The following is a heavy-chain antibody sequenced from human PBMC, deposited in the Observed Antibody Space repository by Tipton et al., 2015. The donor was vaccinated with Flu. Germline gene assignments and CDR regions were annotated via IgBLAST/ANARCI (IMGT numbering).Heavy chain of an antibody. J-gene: IGHJ1*01. V-gene: IGHV4-39*07. CDR3: AREKDSRGSEYFQQ. CDR2: IYNSGST. CDR1: GGSISSRSYY. D-gene: IGHD6-19*01. Sequence: TLSLTRTVPGGSISSRSYYWGWIRQPPGKGLEWIGNIYNSGSTYYNPSLKSRVTISIDTSKNQFSLRLSFVTAADTAVYYCAREKDSRGSEYFQQWGQGTLVTVSS.